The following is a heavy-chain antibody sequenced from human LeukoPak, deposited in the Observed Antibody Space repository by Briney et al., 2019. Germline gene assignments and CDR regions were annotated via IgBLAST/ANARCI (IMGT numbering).Heavy chain of an antibody. D-gene: IGHD6-13*01. J-gene: IGHJ2*01. CDR3: ARDRGAAAGTYWYFDL. Sequence: GASLRLSCTASGYTFSSYAMHWVRQAPGRRLEWVAWINADNSNTKYSQKFQGRVTITRDTSANTVYLELSSLRSEDTAVYYCARDRGAAAGTYWYFDLWGRGTLVTVSS. CDR2: INADNSNT. CDR1: GYTFSSYA. V-gene: IGHV1-3*01.